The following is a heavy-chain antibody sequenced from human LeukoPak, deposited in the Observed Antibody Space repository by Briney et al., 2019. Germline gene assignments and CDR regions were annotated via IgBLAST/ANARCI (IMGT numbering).Heavy chain of an antibody. CDR3: ARVGGSSGYYPRVWWYFDL. D-gene: IGHD3-22*01. CDR1: GDSISNYY. J-gene: IGHJ2*01. Sequence: SETLSLTCTVSGDSISNYYWSWIRQPPGKGLEWIGYIYYSGSTNYNPSLKSRVTISVDTSKKQFSLNLSSVTAADTAVYYCARVGGSSGYYPRVWWYFDLWGRGALVTVSS. CDR2: IYYSGST. V-gene: IGHV4-59*01.